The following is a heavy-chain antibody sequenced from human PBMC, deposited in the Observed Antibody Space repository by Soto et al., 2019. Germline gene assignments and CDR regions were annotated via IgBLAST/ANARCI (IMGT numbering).Heavy chain of an antibody. D-gene: IGHD1-26*01. Sequence: GSLRLSCAASGFTFSNYGMHWVRQAPGKGLEWVAIIWHDGNNKYYADSVRGRFIISRDNSKNRLYLQMNSLRAEDTAVYYCASDLVGASDSYGLDVWGQGTPVTGSS. CDR1: GFTFSNYG. J-gene: IGHJ6*02. V-gene: IGHV3-33*01. CDR2: IWHDGNNK. CDR3: ASDLVGASDSYGLDV.